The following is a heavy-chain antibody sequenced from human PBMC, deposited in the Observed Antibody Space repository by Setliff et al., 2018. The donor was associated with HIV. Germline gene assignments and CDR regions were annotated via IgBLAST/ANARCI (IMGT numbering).Heavy chain of an antibody. Sequence: RLSCATSGFNFTTYWMSWVRQAPGKGLEWVANIKQDGSEKYYVDSVRGRFTISRDNANNSLYLQMNSLRLEDTAVYYCARGGTTSWNFWGQGTPVTVSS. CDR1: GFNFTTYW. V-gene: IGHV3-7*03. CDR2: IKQDGSEK. D-gene: IGHD4-17*01. J-gene: IGHJ4*02. CDR3: ARGGTTSWNF.